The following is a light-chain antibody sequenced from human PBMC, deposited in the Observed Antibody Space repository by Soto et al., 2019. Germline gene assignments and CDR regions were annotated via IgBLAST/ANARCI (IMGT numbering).Light chain of an antibody. CDR1: SSDIGGYNY. CDR2: DVS. Sequence: QSALTQPASVSGSPGQSITISCTGTSSDIGGYNYVSWYQLHPGKAPKLMIYDVSNRPSGVSHRFSGATSGNTASLTISGLQPEDEADYYCSSYTGSSTVVFGGGTKLTVL. J-gene: IGLJ2*01. CDR3: SSYTGSSTVV. V-gene: IGLV2-14*03.